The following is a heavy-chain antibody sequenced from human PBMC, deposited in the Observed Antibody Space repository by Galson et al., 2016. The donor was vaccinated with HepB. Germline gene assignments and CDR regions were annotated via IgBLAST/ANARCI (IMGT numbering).Heavy chain of an antibody. Sequence: SLRLSCAASGLSFSSHDMHWVRQVPVKGLEWVAVIHYDGIATFYADSVKGRFTISRDTSTNTLYLQMNSLTAEDTAVYYCARGAWYCSTETGYWGQGTLVTVSS. CDR3: ARGAWYCSTETGY. CDR2: IHYDGIAT. J-gene: IGHJ4*02. D-gene: IGHD3-10*01. V-gene: IGHV3-33*08. CDR1: GLSFSSHD.